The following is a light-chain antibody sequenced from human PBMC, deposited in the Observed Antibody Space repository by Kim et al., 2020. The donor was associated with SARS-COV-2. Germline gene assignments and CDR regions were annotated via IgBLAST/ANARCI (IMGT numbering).Light chain of an antibody. CDR2: RYT. V-gene: IGLV1-40*01. CDR1: SSNIGTFYD. CDR3: QSYDNGHVL. Sequence: PGQRVTISGTWNSSNIGTFYDVHWYQQLPGTAPRLLISRYTSRPSGVPDRFSGSKSGNSASLAITGLQAEDEADYYCQSYDNGHVLFGAGTQLTVL. J-gene: IGLJ2*01.